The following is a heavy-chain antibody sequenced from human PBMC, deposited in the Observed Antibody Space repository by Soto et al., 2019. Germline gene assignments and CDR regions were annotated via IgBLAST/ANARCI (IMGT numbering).Heavy chain of an antibody. D-gene: IGHD2-8*01. CDR3: ARDRPLTYCNNGVCSVDY. Sequence: ASVKVSCKASGYTFTSYGISWVRQAPGQGLEWMGWISAYNGNTNYAQKLQGRVTMTTDTSTSTAYMELRSLRSDDTAVYYCARDRPLTYCNNGVCSVDYWGQGTLVTVSS. CDR2: ISAYNGNT. V-gene: IGHV1-18*01. J-gene: IGHJ4*02. CDR1: GYTFTSYG.